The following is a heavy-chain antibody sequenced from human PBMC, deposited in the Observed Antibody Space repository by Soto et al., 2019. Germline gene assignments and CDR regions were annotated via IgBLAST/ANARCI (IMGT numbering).Heavy chain of an antibody. D-gene: IGHD3-22*01. J-gene: IGHJ6*02. CDR1: GGSISSGGYY. CDR2: IYYSGST. CDR3: ARVPASYDSSGYPRYYYYGMDV. V-gene: IGHV4-31*03. Sequence: LSLTCTVSGGSISSGGYYWSWIRQHPGKGLEWIGYIYYSGSTYYNPSLKSRVTISVDTSKNQFSLKLSSVTAADTAVYYCARVPASYDSSGYPRYYYYGMDVWGQGTTVTVSS.